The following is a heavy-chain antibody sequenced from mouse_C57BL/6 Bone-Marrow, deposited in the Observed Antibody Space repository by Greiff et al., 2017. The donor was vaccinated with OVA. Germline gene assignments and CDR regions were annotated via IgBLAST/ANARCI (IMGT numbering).Heavy chain of an antibody. CDR1: GFTFSSYG. J-gene: IGHJ4*01. V-gene: IGHV5-6*01. CDR3: ARHAPIPYLYMDY. CDR2: ISSGGSYT. D-gene: IGHD5-1-1*01. Sequence: EVKLMESGGDLVKPGGSLKLSCAASGFTFSSYGMSWVRQTPDKRLEWVATISSGGSYTYYPDSVKGRFTISRDNAKNTLYLQMSSLKSEDTAMYYCARHAPIPYLYMDYWGQGTSVTVSS.